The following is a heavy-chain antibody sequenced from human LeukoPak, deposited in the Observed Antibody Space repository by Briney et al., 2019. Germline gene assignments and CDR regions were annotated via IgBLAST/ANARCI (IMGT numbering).Heavy chain of an antibody. CDR1: GSSLSNARMG. CDR2: IFSNDEK. D-gene: IGHD3-3*01. V-gene: IGHV2-26*01. CDR3: ARIGEVRFLEWFNFDY. J-gene: IGHJ4*02. Sequence: SGPTLVNPTETLTLTCTVSGSSLSNARMGVGWIRQPPGKALEWLAHIFSNDEKSYSTSLKSRLTISKDTSKSQVVLNMTYMDPVDTATYYCARIGEVRFLEWFNFDYWGQGTLVTVSS.